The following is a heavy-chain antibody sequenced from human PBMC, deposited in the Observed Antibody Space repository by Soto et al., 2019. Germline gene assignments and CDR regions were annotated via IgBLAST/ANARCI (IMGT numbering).Heavy chain of an antibody. CDR2: IYFRGST. Sequence: SETLSLTCTVSGGSISSYYWSWIRQPPGRGLEWIGYIYFRGSTNYNPSLKSRVTISVDTSKNQFSLKLSSVTAADTAVYYCASHMVRGVPFGYWGQGTLVTVSS. V-gene: IGHV4-59*08. CDR3: ASHMVRGVPFGY. J-gene: IGHJ4*02. CDR1: GGSISSYY. D-gene: IGHD3-10*01.